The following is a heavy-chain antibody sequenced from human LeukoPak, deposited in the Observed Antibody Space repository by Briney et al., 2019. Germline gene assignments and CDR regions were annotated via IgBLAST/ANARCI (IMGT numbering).Heavy chain of an antibody. CDR3: ARGGSSSSYYNNYGMDV. V-gene: IGHV1-8*01. D-gene: IGHD6-13*01. Sequence: EASVKVSCKASGYSLTSFDINWVRQGSGQGLEWMGWMNPKRGNTGYAPTFQGRVTITRDTSIDTAFMELSSLRPDDTAAYYCARGGSSSSYYNNYGMDVWGQGTTITVSS. J-gene: IGHJ6*02. CDR2: MNPKRGNT. CDR1: GYSLTSFD.